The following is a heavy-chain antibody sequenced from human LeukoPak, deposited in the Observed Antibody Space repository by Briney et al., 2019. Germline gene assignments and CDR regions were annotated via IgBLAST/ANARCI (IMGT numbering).Heavy chain of an antibody. Sequence: SETLSLTCTVSGGSISSSSYYWGWIRQPPGKGLEWIGSIYYSGSTYYNPSLKSRVTISVDTSKNQFSLKLSSVTAADTAVYYCARKVVTAIGGFDYWGQGTLVTVSS. V-gene: IGHV4-39*07. CDR1: GGSISSSSYY. CDR2: IYYSGST. D-gene: IGHD2-21*02. J-gene: IGHJ4*02. CDR3: ARKVVTAIGGFDY.